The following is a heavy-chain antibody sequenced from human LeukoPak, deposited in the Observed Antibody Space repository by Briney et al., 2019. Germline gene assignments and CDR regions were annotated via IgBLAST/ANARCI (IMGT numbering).Heavy chain of an antibody. D-gene: IGHD6-19*01. CDR2: INHSGST. CDR3: ARGLTYSSGWGDY. V-gene: IGHV4-34*01. CDR1: GGSFSGYY. J-gene: IGHJ4*02. Sequence: SETLSLTCAVYGGSFSGYYWSWIRQPPGKGLEWIGEINHSGSTNYNPSLKSRVTISVDTSKNQFSLKLSSVTVADTAVYYCARGLTYSSGWGDYWGQGTLVTVSS.